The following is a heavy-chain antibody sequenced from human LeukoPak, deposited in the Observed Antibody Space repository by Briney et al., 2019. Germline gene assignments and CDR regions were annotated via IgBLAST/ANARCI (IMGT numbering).Heavy chain of an antibody. J-gene: IGHJ6*02. Sequence: GASVKVSCKASGYTFTGYYMHWVRQAPGQGLEWMGWINPNSGGTNYAQKLQGRVTMTRDTSISTAYMELSRLRSDDTAVYYCYSGSYYVGVRPMDVWGQGTTVTVSS. D-gene: IGHD1-26*01. V-gene: IGHV1-2*02. CDR1: GYTFTGYY. CDR2: INPNSGGT. CDR3: YSGSYYVGVRPMDV.